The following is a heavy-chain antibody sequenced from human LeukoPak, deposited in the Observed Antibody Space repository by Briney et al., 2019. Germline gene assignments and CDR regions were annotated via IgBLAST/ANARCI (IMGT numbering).Heavy chain of an antibody. CDR2: IKQDGSEK. CDR3: ARDLDWLDV. D-gene: IGHD3-9*01. CDR1: EFTFSSYW. Sequence: PGGSLRLSCAASEFTFSSYWMSWVRQAPGKGLEWVASIKQDGSEKYYVDSVKGRVTISRDNAKNSLYLQMNSLRAEDTAVYYCARDLDWLDVWGKGTTVTISS. V-gene: IGHV3-7*03. J-gene: IGHJ6*04.